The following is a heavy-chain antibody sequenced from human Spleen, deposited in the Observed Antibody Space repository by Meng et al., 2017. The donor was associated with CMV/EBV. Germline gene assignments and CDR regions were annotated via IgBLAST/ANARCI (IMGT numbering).Heavy chain of an antibody. V-gene: IGHV3-21*01. D-gene: IGHD2-2*01. J-gene: IGHJ5*02. CDR1: YS. Sequence: YSMSVVRQAPGKGLEWVSSISSSSSYIYYADSVKGRFTISRDNAKNSLYLQMNSLRAEDTAVYYCARDPRYCSSTSCHLGGNWFDPWGQGTLVTVSS. CDR2: ISSSSSYI. CDR3: ARDPRYCSSTSCHLGGNWFDP.